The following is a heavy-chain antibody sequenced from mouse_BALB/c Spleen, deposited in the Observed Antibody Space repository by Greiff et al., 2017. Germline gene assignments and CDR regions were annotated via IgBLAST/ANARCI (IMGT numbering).Heavy chain of an antibody. Sequence: EVMLVESGGGLVKPGGSLKLSCAASGFTFSSYTMSWVRQTPEKRLEWVATISSGGSYTYYPDSVKGRFTISRDNAKNTLYLQMSSLKSEDTAMYYCTRDPHYYFDYWGQGTTLTVSS. J-gene: IGHJ2*01. CDR2: ISSGGSYT. CDR1: GFTFSSYT. CDR3: TRDPHYYFDY. V-gene: IGHV5-6-4*01.